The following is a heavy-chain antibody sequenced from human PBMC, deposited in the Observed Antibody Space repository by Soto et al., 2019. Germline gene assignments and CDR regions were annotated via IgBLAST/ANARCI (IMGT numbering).Heavy chain of an antibody. V-gene: IGHV3-11*01. CDR3: ARRLTGRTTGDWFDP. CDR2: ISSGGGTS. D-gene: IGHD1-20*01. J-gene: IGHJ5*02. Sequence: VQLVESGGGLVKPGGSLRLSCAASGFIFSDYYMTWIRQAPGKGLEWISDISSGGGTSYFADSVRGRFTISRDNANNSLYLQMNNLRAEDTAIYYCARRLTGRTTGDWFDPWGQGTLGTVSS. CDR1: GFIFSDYY.